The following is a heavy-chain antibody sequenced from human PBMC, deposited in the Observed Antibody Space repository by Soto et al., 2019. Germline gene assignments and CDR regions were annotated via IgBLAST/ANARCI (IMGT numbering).Heavy chain of an antibody. Sequence: QVQLMQSGADVKKPGASVKISCKASGYNFTQYRIHWVRQAPGQRLEWMGWITAGDAKTEYSQKFQGRVTISRDISATTVYLDLDSLRSEDTAVYYCARDLYSSSWFWFDPWGRGTQVIVSS. CDR3: ARDLYSSSWFWFDP. V-gene: IGHV1-3*01. D-gene: IGHD2-2*01. CDR2: ITAGDAKT. CDR1: GYNFTQYR. J-gene: IGHJ5*02.